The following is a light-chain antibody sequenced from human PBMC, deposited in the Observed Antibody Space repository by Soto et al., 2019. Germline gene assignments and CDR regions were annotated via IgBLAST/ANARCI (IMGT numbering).Light chain of an antibody. J-gene: IGLJ2*01. Sequence: QSALTQPPSASGSPGQSVTISCTGTDSDIGAYNYVSWYQHHPGKAPTLLIHEVTNRPSGVSRRFSGSKSGNTASLTISGLRAEDEADYYCNSFTTSSTLLFGGGPKLTVL. CDR3: NSFTTSSTLL. CDR2: EVT. V-gene: IGLV2-14*01. CDR1: DSDIGAYNY.